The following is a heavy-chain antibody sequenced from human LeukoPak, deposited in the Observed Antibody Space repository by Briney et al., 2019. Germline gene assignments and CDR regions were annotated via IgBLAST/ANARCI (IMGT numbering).Heavy chain of an antibody. J-gene: IGHJ4*02. V-gene: IGHV3-30*18. D-gene: IGHD2-21*01. CDR3: AKEFNRGLPDY. CDR2: ISYDGSNE. Sequence: VRQAPXXGLEWVAVISYDGSNEYYADSVKGRFTISRDNSKNTLYLQMSSLRAEDTAVYYCAKEFNRGLPDYWGQGTLVTVPS.